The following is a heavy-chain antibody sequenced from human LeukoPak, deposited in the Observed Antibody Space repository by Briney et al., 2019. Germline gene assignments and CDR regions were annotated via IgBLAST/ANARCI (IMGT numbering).Heavy chain of an antibody. J-gene: IGHJ4*02. Sequence: PGGSLRLSCAASGFTVSSKDMSWVRQAPGKGLEWVSVIYSGGSTYYADSVEGRFTISRDNSKNTLYLQMNSLRAEDTAVYYCAKDRLATSDDYWGQGTLVTVSS. V-gene: IGHV3-66*01. CDR3: AKDRLATSDDY. D-gene: IGHD1-26*01. CDR2: IYSGGST. CDR1: GFTVSSKD.